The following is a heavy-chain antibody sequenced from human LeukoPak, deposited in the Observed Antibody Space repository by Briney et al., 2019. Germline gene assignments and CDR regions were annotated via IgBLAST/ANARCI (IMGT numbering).Heavy chain of an antibody. D-gene: IGHD6-19*01. J-gene: IGHJ6*03. Sequence: LPGGSLRLSCAASGFTFSSYGMHWVRQAPGKGLEWVAFIRYDGSNKYYADSVKGRFTISRDNSKNTLYLQMNSLRAEDTAVYYCAKDGDSSGWYKDYYYYYYMDVWGKGTTVTVSS. CDR1: GFTFSSYG. V-gene: IGHV3-30*02. CDR2: IRYDGSNK. CDR3: AKDGDSSGWYKDYYYYYYMDV.